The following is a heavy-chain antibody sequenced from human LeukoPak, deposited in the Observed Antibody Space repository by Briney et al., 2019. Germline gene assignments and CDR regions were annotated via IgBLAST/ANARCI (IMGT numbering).Heavy chain of an antibody. J-gene: IGHJ4*02. V-gene: IGHV1-69*05. CDR3: ARSRSGWPLDY. D-gene: IGHD6-19*01. Sequence: GASVKVSCKASGGTFSSYAISWVRQAPGQGLEWMGGIIPIFGTANYAQKFQGRVTITTDESTSTAYMGLSSLRSEDTAVYYCARSRSGWPLDYWGQGTLVTVSS. CDR1: GGTFSSYA. CDR2: IIPIFGTA.